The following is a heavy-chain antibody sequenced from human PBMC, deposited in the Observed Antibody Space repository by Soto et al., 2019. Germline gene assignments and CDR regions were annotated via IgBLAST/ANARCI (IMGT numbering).Heavy chain of an antibody. J-gene: IGHJ4*02. CDR1: GGSMTSYY. CDR3: ARRYSTGWFFDS. Sequence: TLSLTCSVSGGSMTSYYWAWIRQPPGKGLECLGYIHHTGSTNYHPSLKSRVRMSVDTSKNQLSLEVRSVTPADTAIYYCARRYSTGWFFDSWGPGSLVTVSS. V-gene: IGHV4-59*01. CDR2: IHHTGST. D-gene: IGHD2-8*02.